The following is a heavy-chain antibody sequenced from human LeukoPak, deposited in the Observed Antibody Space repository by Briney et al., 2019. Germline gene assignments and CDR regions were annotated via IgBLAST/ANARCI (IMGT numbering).Heavy chain of an antibody. Sequence: SGPTLVNPTQTLTLTCTFSGFSLSTSGVGVGWIRQPPGKALEWLALIYWDDDKRYSPSLKSRLTITKDTSKNQVVLTMTNMDPVDTATYYCAHSITMIVVVMEYYFDYWGQGTLVTVSS. V-gene: IGHV2-5*02. CDR1: GFSLSTSGVG. D-gene: IGHD3-22*01. CDR3: AHSITMIVVVMEYYFDY. J-gene: IGHJ4*02. CDR2: IYWDDDK.